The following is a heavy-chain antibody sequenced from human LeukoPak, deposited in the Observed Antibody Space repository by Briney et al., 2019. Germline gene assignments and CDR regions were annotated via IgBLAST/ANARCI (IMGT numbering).Heavy chain of an antibody. CDR2: IYHSGST. D-gene: IGHD1-26*01. CDR1: GGSISSSSYY. J-gene: IGHJ4*02. V-gene: IGHV4-39*07. CDR3: ARDLHSGIYYLDD. Sequence: PSETLSLTCTVSGGSISSSSYYWGWIRQPPGKGLEWIGSIYHSGSTYYNPSLKSRVTISVDTSKNQFSLKLSSVTAADTAVYYCARDLHSGIYYLDDWGQGTLVTVSS.